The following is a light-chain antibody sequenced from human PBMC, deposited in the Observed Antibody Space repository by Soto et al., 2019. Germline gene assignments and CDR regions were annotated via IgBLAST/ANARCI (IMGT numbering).Light chain of an antibody. V-gene: IGLV2-8*01. CDR2: EVS. CDR3: SSYAGSNNLL. J-gene: IGLJ2*01. CDR1: SSDVGGYNY. Sequence: QSALTQPPSASGSPGQSVIISCTGTSSDVGGYNYVSWYQQHPGEAPKLMIYEVSKRPSGVPDRFSGSKSANTASLTVSGLQAEDEADYYCSSYAGSNNLLFGGGTKLTVL.